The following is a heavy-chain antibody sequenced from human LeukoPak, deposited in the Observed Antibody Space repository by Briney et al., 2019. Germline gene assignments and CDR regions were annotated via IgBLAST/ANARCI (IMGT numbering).Heavy chain of an antibody. CDR2: IIPIFGTA. CDR3: ARAELFTIFGVVSWFDP. V-gene: IGHV1-69*05. Sequence: EASVKVSCKASGGTFSSYAISWVRQAPGQGLEWMGGIIPIFGTANYAQKFQGRVTITTDESTSTAYMELSSLRSEDTAVYYCARAELFTIFGVVSWFDPWGQGTLVTVSS. D-gene: IGHD3-3*01. J-gene: IGHJ5*02. CDR1: GGTFSSYA.